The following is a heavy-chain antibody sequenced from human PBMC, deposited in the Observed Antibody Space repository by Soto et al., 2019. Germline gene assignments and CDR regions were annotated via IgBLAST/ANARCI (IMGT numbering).Heavy chain of an antibody. J-gene: IGHJ3*02. Sequence: GGSLRLSCAASGFTFSSYAMSWVRQAPGKGLEWVSAISGSGGSTYYADSVKGRFTISGDNSKNTLYLQMNSLRAEDTAVYYCAKDHCSSTSCSFGAFDIWGQGTMVTVSS. CDR2: ISGSGGST. CDR3: AKDHCSSTSCSFGAFDI. V-gene: IGHV3-23*01. D-gene: IGHD2-2*01. CDR1: GFTFSSYA.